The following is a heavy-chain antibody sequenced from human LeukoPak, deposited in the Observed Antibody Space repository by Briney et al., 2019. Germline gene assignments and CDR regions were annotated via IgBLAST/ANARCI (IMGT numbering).Heavy chain of an antibody. D-gene: IGHD3-16*01. CDR3: ATGGGDPPASNY. J-gene: IGHJ4*02. CDR1: GFTFSSYS. V-gene: IGHV3-21*01. Sequence: PGGSLRLSCAASGFTFSSYSMNWVRQAPGKGLEWVSSISSSSSYIYYADSVKGRFTISRDNAKNSLYLQMNSLRAEDTAVYYCATGGGDPPASNYWGQGTLVTVSS. CDR2: ISSSSSYI.